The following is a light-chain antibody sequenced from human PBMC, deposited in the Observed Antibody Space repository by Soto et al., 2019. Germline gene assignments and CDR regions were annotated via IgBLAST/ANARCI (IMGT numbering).Light chain of an antibody. CDR1: QSVSSK. CDR3: QQYGSSPVIT. V-gene: IGKV3-20*01. J-gene: IGKJ5*01. Sequence: EIVMTQSPATLSVSPGERATLSCRASQSVSSKLAWYQRKPCQAPRLLIYDASNRATGIPARFSGSGSGTDFTPTISRLEPEDFAVYYCQQYGSSPVITFGQGTRLEIK. CDR2: DAS.